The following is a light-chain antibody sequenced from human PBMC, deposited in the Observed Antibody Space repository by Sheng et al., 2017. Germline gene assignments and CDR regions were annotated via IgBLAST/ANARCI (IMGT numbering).Light chain of an antibody. CDR3: ASWDASLRAWA. J-gene: IGLJ3*02. CDR2: RND. CDR1: GSNIGGNS. Sequence: QPVLAQPPSASGTPGQTVTISCSGSGSNIGGNSVYWFQQVPGTAPKLLIYRNDHRPSGLPDRFSGSKSDTSASLTISGLRADDEADYYCASWDASLRAWAFGGGTKVTVL. V-gene: IGLV1-47*01.